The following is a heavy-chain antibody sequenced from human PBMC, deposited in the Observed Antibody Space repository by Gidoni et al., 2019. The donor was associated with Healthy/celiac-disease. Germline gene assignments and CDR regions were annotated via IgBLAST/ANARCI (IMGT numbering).Heavy chain of an antibody. J-gene: IGHJ4*02. D-gene: IGHD1-26*01. V-gene: IGHV3-30*03. CDR2: ISYDGSNK. Sequence: QVQLVESGGVVVQPGRSLRLSCAASGFTFSSYGMHWVRPAPGKGLEWVAVISYDGSNKYYADSVKGRFTISRDNSKNTLYLQMNSLRAEDTAVYYCARGRWELPTFDYWGQGTLVTVSS. CDR3: ARGRWELPTFDY. CDR1: GFTFSSYG.